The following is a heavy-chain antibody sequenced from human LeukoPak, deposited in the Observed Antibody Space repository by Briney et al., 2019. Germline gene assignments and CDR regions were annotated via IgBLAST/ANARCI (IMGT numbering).Heavy chain of an antibody. V-gene: IGHV4-34*01. CDR2: INHSGST. CDR1: GGSFSGYY. Sequence: SETPSLTCADYGGSFSGYYWSWIREPPGKGLERVGEINHSGSTNYNPSLKSRVTISVDTSKNPFSLKLSTVTAADTAVYYCARALAYSSRYLDYWGQGTLVTVSS. CDR3: ARALAYSSRYLDY. D-gene: IGHD6-13*01. J-gene: IGHJ4*02.